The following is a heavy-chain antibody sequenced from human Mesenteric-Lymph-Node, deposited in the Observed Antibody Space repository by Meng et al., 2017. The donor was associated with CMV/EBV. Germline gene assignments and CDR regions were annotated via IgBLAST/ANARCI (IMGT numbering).Heavy chain of an antibody. D-gene: IGHD1-1*01. CDR1: GGSISSNNW. CDR2: IYHSGST. Sequence: CAVSGGSISSNNWWTWVRQPPGKGLEWIGEIYHSGSTNYIPSLKSRVTISVDKSKNQFSLKLNSVTAADTAVYYCARGATGIGLVDYWGQGTLVTVSS. V-gene: IGHV4-4*02. CDR3: ARGATGIGLVDY. J-gene: IGHJ4*02.